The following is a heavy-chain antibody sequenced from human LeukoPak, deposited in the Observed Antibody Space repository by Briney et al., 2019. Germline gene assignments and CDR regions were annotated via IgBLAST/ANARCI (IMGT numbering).Heavy chain of an antibody. D-gene: IGHD3-22*01. Sequence: GESLKISCKGSGYSFTSYWIGWVRQMPGKGLEWMGIIYPGDSDTRYSPSFQGQVTISADKSISTAYLQWSSLKASDTAMYYCARVPGNDYYDSSVTGYYYYGMDVWGQGTTVTVSS. CDR2: IYPGDSDT. V-gene: IGHV5-51*01. J-gene: IGHJ6*02. CDR1: GYSFTSYW. CDR3: ARVPGNDYYDSSVTGYYYYGMDV.